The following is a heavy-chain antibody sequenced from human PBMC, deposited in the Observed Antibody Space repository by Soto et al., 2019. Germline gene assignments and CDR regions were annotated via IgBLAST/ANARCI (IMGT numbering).Heavy chain of an antibody. J-gene: IGHJ4*02. D-gene: IGHD6-19*01. CDR1: GGSISSYY. CDR2: NYYSGST. Sequence: PSETLSLTCTVSGGSISSYYWSWIRQPPGKGLEWIGYNYYSGSTNCNPSLKSRVAISVDTSKNQFSLKLTSVTAADTAVYYCARGKYGAVAGFDYWGQGTLVTVSS. V-gene: IGHV4-59*01. CDR3: ARGKYGAVAGFDY.